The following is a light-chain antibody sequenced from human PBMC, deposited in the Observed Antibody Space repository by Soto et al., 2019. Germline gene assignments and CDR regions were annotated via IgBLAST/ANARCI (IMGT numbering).Light chain of an antibody. J-gene: IGKJ1*01. CDR2: GAS. CDR3: QKYNSAPWT. V-gene: IGKV1-27*01. Sequence: DIQMTQSPSSLSASVGDRVTITCRASQDISNYLAWYQQKPGKVPKLLIYGASTLQSGVPSRFSGSGSGTDFTLTISSLQPEDVATYSCQKYNSAPWTFGQGTKVEIK. CDR1: QDISNY.